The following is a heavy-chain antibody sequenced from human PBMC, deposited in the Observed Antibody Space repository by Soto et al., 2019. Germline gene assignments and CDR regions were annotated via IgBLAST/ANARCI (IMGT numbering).Heavy chain of an antibody. CDR2: VYSSGTT. CDR1: GGSINIYW. CDR3: ARDIGSYAYGEGY. J-gene: IGHJ4*02. D-gene: IGHD3-10*01. Sequence: SETLSLTCSVSGGSINIYWWSWIRQPAGKGLEWIGRVYSSGTTDYNPSLNSRATLSVETSKNQFSLKLSSVTAADTAVYYCARDIGSYAYGEGYWGQGIQVTVSS. V-gene: IGHV4-4*07.